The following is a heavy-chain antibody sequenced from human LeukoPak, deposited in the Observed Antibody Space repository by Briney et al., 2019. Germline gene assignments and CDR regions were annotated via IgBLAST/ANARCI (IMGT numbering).Heavy chain of an antibody. Sequence: KPSETLSLTCTVSGGSISSYYWSWIRQPPGKGLEWIGYIYYSGSTNYNPSLKSRVTISVDTSKNQFSLKLSSVTAADTAVYYCARVECSSSNDAFDIWGQGTMVTVSS. CDR1: GGSISSYY. D-gene: IGHD6-13*01. J-gene: IGHJ3*02. V-gene: IGHV4-59*01. CDR3: ARVECSSSNDAFDI. CDR2: IYYSGST.